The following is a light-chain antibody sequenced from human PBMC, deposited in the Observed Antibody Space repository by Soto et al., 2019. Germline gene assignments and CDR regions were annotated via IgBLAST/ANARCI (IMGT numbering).Light chain of an antibody. CDR3: QQYSGYSTT. V-gene: IGKV1-5*03. J-gene: IGKJ1*01. CDR2: KAS. Sequence: DIQMTQSPSTLSESVGDRVTITCRASQSISNWLAWYQQKPGKAPKLLIYKASSLESGVPSRFSCSGSGTEFTLTISSLQPDDFAPYFCQQYSGYSTTFGQWTRVEVK. CDR1: QSISNW.